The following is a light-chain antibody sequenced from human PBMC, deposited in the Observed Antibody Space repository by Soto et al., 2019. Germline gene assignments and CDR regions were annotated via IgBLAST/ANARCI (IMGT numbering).Light chain of an antibody. CDR2: GGT. CDR1: QRVSKSN. J-gene: IGKJ4*01. Sequence: EVGLTQSPVTLCLSPGERAALSCRASQRVSKSNIGWYQHKTGQAPRLLIYGGTKTTSGVPDRFSGSGSGTDFTLTISSLDPEDSAVYYCQHYGTSFLPFGGGTKVDIK. V-gene: IGKV3-20*01. CDR3: QHYGTSFLP.